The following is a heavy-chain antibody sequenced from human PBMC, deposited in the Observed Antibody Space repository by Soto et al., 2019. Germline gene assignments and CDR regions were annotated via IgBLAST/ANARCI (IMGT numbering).Heavy chain of an antibody. Sequence: QVQLQESGPGLVKPSQTLSLTCTVSGGSISSGGYYWSWIRQHPGKGLEWIGYIYYSGSTYYNPSLKSRVTISVDTSKNQFSLKLSSVTAADTAVYYCARGARTRLITMVRGVQNNWFDPWGQGTLVTVSS. CDR3: ARGARTRLITMVRGVQNNWFDP. V-gene: IGHV4-31*03. CDR2: IYYSGST. CDR1: GGSISSGGYY. J-gene: IGHJ5*02. D-gene: IGHD3-10*01.